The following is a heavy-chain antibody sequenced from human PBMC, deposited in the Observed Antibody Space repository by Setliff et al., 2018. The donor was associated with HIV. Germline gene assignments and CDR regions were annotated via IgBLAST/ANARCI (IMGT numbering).Heavy chain of an antibody. CDR2: IILDSGHT. J-gene: IGHJ5*02. CDR3: AIRPSGYASGQFAA. CDR1: GLDFTDSV. V-gene: IGHV1-58*02. Sequence: VKVSCKAPGLDFTDSVMQWVRLAGGQRLEWIGWIILDSGHTDYAQRFQGRVTITSDMTTSTGYMELSSLISEDTAMYYCAIRPSGYASGQFAAWGQGTLVTVSS. D-gene: IGHD5-12*01.